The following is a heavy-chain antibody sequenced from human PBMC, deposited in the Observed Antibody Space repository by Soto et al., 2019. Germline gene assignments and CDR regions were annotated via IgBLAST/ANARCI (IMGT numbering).Heavy chain of an antibody. CDR1: GGSISSSSYY. D-gene: IGHD3-16*02. J-gene: IGHJ6*02. CDR3: ARRRLRLGELSTDYYYYGMDV. CDR2: IFYSGST. V-gene: IGHV4-39*01. Sequence: SETLSLTCTVSGGSISSSSYYWGWIRQPPGKGLECIGSIFYSGSTYYNPSLKSRVTISVDTSKNQFSLKLSSVTAADTAVYYCARRRLRLGELSTDYYYYGMDVWGQGTTVTVSS.